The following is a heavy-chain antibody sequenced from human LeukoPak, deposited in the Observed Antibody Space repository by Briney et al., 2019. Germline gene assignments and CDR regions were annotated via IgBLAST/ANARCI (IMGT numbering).Heavy chain of an antibody. Sequence: PSETLSLTCTVSGGSISASYWSWIRQPPGKGLEWIGEINHSGSTNYNPSLKSRVTISVDTSKNQFSLKLSSVTAADTAVYYCARARYDFWSGYYVWFDPWGQGTLVTVSS. CDR2: INHSGST. D-gene: IGHD3-3*01. CDR3: ARARYDFWSGYYVWFDP. J-gene: IGHJ5*02. CDR1: GGSISASY. V-gene: IGHV4-34*01.